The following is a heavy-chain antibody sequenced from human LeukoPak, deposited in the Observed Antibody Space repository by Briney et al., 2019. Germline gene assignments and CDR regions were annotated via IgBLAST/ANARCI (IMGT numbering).Heavy chain of an antibody. CDR2: IIPIFGTA. CDR1: GGTFSSYA. J-gene: IGHJ3*02. Sequence: GASVEVSCKASGGTFSSYAISWVRQAPGQGLEWMGGIIPIFGTANYAQKFQGRVTITTDESTSTAYMELSSLRSEDTAVYYCARGGAAAGYDAFDIWGQGTMVTVSS. CDR3: ARGGAAAGYDAFDI. V-gene: IGHV1-69*05. D-gene: IGHD6-13*01.